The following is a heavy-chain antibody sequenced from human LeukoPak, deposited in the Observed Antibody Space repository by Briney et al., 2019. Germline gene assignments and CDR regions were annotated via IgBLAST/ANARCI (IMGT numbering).Heavy chain of an antibody. D-gene: IGHD2-2*02. CDR2: IYHSGST. Sequence: PSQTLSLTCTVSGGSISSGGYYWSWIRQPPGKGLEWIGYIYHSGSTYYNPSLKSRVTISVDTSKNQFSLKLSSVTAADTAVYYCARGGGGMTSLYYYYYMDVWGKGTTVTVSS. V-gene: IGHV4-30-2*01. CDR1: GGSISSGGYY. J-gene: IGHJ6*03. CDR3: ARGGGGMTSLYYYYYMDV.